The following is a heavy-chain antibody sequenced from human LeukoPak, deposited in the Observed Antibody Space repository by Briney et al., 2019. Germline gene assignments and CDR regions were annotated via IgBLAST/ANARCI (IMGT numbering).Heavy chain of an antibody. CDR1: GYTFTGYY. V-gene: IGHV1-2*02. Sequence: ASVKVSCKPSGYTFTGYYLHWVRQAPGQGLEWMGRIDPDSGGTHYAKKFQVRVTVTRDTSITTVYMELSGLTSDDTAVYYCARVPGPYTTSRFDYWGQGTLVTVSS. CDR3: ARVPGPYTTSRFDY. CDR2: IDPDSGGT. D-gene: IGHD2-2*02. J-gene: IGHJ4*02.